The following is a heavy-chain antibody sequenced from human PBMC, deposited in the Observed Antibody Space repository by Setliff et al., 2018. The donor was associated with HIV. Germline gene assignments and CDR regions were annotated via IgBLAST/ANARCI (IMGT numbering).Heavy chain of an antibody. D-gene: IGHD5-18*01. CDR1: GFTFDDYT. J-gene: IGHJ4*02. V-gene: IGHV3-43*01. Sequence: GGSLRLSCAASGFTFDDYTMHWVRQAPGKGLEWVSIISWDGGNTYYADSVKGRFTISRDISKSTLYLQMYSLRAEDMALYYCARGYSYGYYFDYWGQGTLVTVSS. CDR3: ARGYSYGYYFDY. CDR2: ISWDGGNT.